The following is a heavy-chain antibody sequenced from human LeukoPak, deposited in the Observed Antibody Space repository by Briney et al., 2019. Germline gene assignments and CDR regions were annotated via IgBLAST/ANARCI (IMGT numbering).Heavy chain of an antibody. Sequence: PSETLSLTCTVSGGSISSYYWSWIRQPPGKGLEWIGYIYYSGSTYYNPSLKSRVTISVDTSKNQFSLKLSSVTAADTAVYYCATLPIGYCSSTSCDKGGLDYWGQGTLVTVSS. CDR3: ATLPIGYCSSTSCDKGGLDY. D-gene: IGHD2-2*01. CDR2: IYYSGST. CDR1: GGSISSYY. V-gene: IGHV4-59*04. J-gene: IGHJ4*02.